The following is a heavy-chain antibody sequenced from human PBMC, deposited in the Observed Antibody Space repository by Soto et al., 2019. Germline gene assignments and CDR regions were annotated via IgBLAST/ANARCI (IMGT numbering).Heavy chain of an antibody. V-gene: IGHV4-30-4*01. D-gene: IGHD2-15*01. CDR2: TYYSGST. CDR1: GGSISTGDYY. CDR3: ASFRCSGGSCALSP. Sequence: QVQLQESGPGLVKPSQTLSLTCTVSGGSISTGDYYCRWIRQPPGKGLGWIGYTYYSGSTYYNPSLTSRVTISVAASKHQFSLKLSSVTAADTAVYYCASFRCSGGSCALSPWGQGTLVTVSS. J-gene: IGHJ5*02.